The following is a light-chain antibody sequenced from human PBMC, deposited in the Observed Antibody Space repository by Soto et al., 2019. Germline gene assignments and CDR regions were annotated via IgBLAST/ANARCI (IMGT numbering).Light chain of an antibody. Sequence: QSVLTQSSSASASLGSWVKLTRTLSSGHSSYIIAWHQQQPGKAPRYLMKLEGSGSYNKGSGVPDRFSGSSSGADRYLTISNLQSEDEADYYCETWDSNTRVFGTGTQLTVL. CDR1: SGHSSYI. CDR3: ETWDSNTRV. V-gene: IGLV4-60*03. CDR2: LEGSGSY. J-gene: IGLJ1*01.